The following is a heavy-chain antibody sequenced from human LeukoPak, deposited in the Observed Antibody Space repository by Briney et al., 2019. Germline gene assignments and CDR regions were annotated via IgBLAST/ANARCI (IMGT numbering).Heavy chain of an antibody. D-gene: IGHD6-13*01. CDR1: GGSISSGGYY. CDR3: AREIGAAVQYYFDY. V-gene: IGHV4-31*03. CDR2: IYYSGST. Sequence: PSQTLSLTCTVSGGSISSGGYYWSWIRQHPGTGLEWIGYIYYSGSTYYNPSLKSRVTISVDTSKNQFSLKLSSVTAADTAVYYCAREIGAAVQYYFDYWGQGTLVTVS. J-gene: IGHJ4*02.